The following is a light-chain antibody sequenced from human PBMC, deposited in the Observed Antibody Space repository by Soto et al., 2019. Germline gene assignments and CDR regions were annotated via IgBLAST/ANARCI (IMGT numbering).Light chain of an antibody. V-gene: IGLV2-14*01. CDR1: SSDVGGYNY. CDR2: DVS. J-gene: IGLJ2*01. Sequence: QSVLTQPASVSGSPGQSITISCTGTSSDVGGYNYVSWYQQHPGKAPKLMIYDVSNRPSGVSNRFSGSKSGNTASLTISGLQAEDEADYSCSSYTSSSTLVFGGGTQLTVL. CDR3: SSYTSSSTLV.